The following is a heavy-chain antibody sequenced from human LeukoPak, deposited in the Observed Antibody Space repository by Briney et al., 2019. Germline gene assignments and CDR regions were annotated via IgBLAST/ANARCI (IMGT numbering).Heavy chain of an antibody. CDR1: GGTFSSYA. CDR2: IIPIFGTA. V-gene: IGHV1-69*05. D-gene: IGHD1-26*01. J-gene: IGHJ4*02. Sequence: ASVKVSCKASGGTFSSYAISWVRQAPGQGLEWMGGIIPIFGTANYAQKFQGRVTITTDESTSTAYMELSSLRSEDTAVYYCARDPHSGRGYFDYWGQGTLVTVSS. CDR3: ARDPHSGRGYFDY.